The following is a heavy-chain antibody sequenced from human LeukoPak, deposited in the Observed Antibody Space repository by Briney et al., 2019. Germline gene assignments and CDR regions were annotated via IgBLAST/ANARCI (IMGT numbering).Heavy chain of an antibody. CDR3: ARGVVSLITSGEVKLDY. CDR1: GGSISSGDYY. J-gene: IGHJ4*02. V-gene: IGHV4-31*03. CDR2: IYYSGDT. Sequence: SETLSLTCTVSGGSISSGDYYWSWIRQHPGKGLEWIGYIYYSGDTYYNPSLKSRVSISVDTSKNQFSLKLSSMTAADTTVYYCARGVVSLITSGEVKLDYWGQGTLVTVSS. D-gene: IGHD3-16*01.